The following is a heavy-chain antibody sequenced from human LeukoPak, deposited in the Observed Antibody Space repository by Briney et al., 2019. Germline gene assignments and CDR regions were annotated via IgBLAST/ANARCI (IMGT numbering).Heavy chain of an antibody. V-gene: IGHV4-59*01. D-gene: IGHD6-19*01. CDR2: IYYSGST. CDR3: ASTSRSIAVAGDAFDI. CDR1: GGSISSYS. J-gene: IGHJ3*02. Sequence: SETLSLTCTVSGGSISSYSWSWIRQPPGKGLEWIGYIYYSGSTNYNPSLKSRVTISVDTSKNQFSLKLSSVTAADTAVYYCASTSRSIAVAGDAFDIWGQGTMVTVSS.